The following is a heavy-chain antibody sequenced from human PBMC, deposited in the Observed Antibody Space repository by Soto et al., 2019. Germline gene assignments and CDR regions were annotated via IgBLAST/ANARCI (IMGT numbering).Heavy chain of an antibody. CDR3: ANRDFWSGYPLNYYYYGMDV. J-gene: IGHJ6*02. CDR1: GGTFSSYA. Sequence: GASVKVSCKASGGTFSSYAISWVRQAPGQGLEWMGGIIPIFGTANYAQKFQGRVTITADESTSTAYMELSSLRSEDTAVYYCANRDFWSGYPLNYYYYGMDVWGQGTTVTVSS. CDR2: IIPIFGTA. D-gene: IGHD3-3*01. V-gene: IGHV1-69*13.